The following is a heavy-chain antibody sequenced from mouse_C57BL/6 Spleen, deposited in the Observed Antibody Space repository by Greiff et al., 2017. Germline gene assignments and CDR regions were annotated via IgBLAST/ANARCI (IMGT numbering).Heavy chain of an antibody. CDR1: GFTFSSYA. CDR2: ISDGSSYT. J-gene: IGHJ3*01. CDR3: ARDYYGSSYLFAY. V-gene: IGHV5-4*01. D-gene: IGHD1-1*01. Sequence: EVKLVESGGGLVKPGGSLKLSCAASGFTFSSYAMSWVRQTPEKRLEWVATISDGSSYTYYPDNVKGRFTISRDNAKNNLYLQMSHLKSEDTAMYYCARDYYGSSYLFAYWGQGTLVTVSA.